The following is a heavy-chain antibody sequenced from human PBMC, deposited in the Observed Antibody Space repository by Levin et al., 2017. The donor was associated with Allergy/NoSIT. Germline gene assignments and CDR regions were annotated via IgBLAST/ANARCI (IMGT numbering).Heavy chain of an antibody. CDR1: GGSISSYY. V-gene: IGHV4-59*01. CDR3: AREYFDGEWFDP. Sequence: SETLSLTCTVSGGSISSYYWSWIRQPPGKGLEWIGYIYYSGSTNYNPSLKSRVTISVDTSKNQFSLKLSSVTAADTAVYYCAREYFDGEWFDPWGQGTLVTVSS. CDR2: IYYSGST. D-gene: IGHD3-9*01. J-gene: IGHJ5*02.